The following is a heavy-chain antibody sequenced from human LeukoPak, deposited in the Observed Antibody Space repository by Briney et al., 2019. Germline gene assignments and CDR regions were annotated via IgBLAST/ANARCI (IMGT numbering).Heavy chain of an antibody. J-gene: IGHJ6*03. Sequence: SETLSLTCSVSGGSITGSSYYWAWIRQPPGKGLEWIGSMYYSGSTYYNSSLKSRVTISVDTSKNQFSLKLSSVTAADTAVYYCASLIPRYSSSWYGYYYYMDVWGKGTTVTVSS. CDR1: GGSITGSSYY. V-gene: IGHV4-39*07. D-gene: IGHD6-13*01. CDR2: MYYSGST. CDR3: ASLIPRYSSSWYGYYYYMDV.